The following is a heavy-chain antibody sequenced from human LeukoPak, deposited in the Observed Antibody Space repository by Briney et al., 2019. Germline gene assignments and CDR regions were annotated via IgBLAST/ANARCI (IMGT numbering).Heavy chain of an antibody. CDR1: GGSISSYY. CDR2: IYYSGST. CDR3: ARATNVYSSSSGD. Sequence: SETLSLTCTVSGGSISSYYWSWIRQPPGKGLEWIGSIYYSGSTYYNPSLKSRVTISVDTSKNQFSLKLSSVTAADTAVYYCARATNVYSSSSGDWGQGTLVTVSS. V-gene: IGHV4-39*07. D-gene: IGHD6-6*01. J-gene: IGHJ4*02.